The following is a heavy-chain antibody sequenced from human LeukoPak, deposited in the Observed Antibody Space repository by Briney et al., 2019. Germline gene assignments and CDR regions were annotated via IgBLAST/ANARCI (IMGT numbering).Heavy chain of an antibody. J-gene: IGHJ6*02. V-gene: IGHV6-1*01. Sequence: SQTLSLTCAISGDTVSSSTAAWNWIRQYPSRGLEWLGRTYYRSKWNTDYAASVQNRITINPDTSTNQFSLQLKSATPEDTAVYYCSRQRSTSTYYFGLDVWGQGTTVTVSS. CDR3: SRQRSTSTYYFGLDV. CDR1: GDTVSSSTAA. CDR2: TYYRSKWNT. D-gene: IGHD6-6*01.